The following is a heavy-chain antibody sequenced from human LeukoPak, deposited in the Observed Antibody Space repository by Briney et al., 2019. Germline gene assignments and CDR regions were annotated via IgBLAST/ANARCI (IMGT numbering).Heavy chain of an antibody. CDR1: GDSVSSNSAT. D-gene: IGHD3-10*01. V-gene: IGHV6-1*01. CDR2: AYYRSNWDN. J-gene: IGHJ4*02. Sequence: SQTLSLTCAISGDSVSSNSATWNWIRHSPSRGLEWLGRAYYRSNWDNDYAVSVKSRITINPDTSKNQFSLQLKSVTPEDTAVYYCARNYYGSGSYYSHFDYWGQGTLVTVSS. CDR3: ARNYYGSGSYYSHFDY.